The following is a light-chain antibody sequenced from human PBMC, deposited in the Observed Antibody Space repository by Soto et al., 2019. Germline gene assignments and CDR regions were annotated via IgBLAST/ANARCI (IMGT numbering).Light chain of an antibody. Sequence: EIVMTHYPATLSVSPLERPPLXGRASQSVNSNLAWYQQKPGQAPRLLIYAASTRATGIPARFSGSGSGTEFTLTISSLQSEDFAVYYCQQYNNWPRTFGQGTKVDIK. CDR3: QQYNNWPRT. CDR1: QSVNSN. J-gene: IGKJ1*01. CDR2: AAS. V-gene: IGKV3-15*01.